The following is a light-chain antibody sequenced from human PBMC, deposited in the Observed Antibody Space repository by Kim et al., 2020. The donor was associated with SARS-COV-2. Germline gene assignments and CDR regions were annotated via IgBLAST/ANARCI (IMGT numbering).Light chain of an antibody. CDR2: DVN. J-gene: IGLJ1*01. CDR3: SSFTSSSTFV. Sequence: GQSITVSCTGTSSDVGEYDYVSWYQHHPGKVPKLMIYDVNKRPSGVSTRFSGSKSGNTAPLTISGLQAEDEADYYCSSFTSSSTFVFGTGTKVTVL. V-gene: IGLV2-14*03. CDR1: SSDVGEYDY.